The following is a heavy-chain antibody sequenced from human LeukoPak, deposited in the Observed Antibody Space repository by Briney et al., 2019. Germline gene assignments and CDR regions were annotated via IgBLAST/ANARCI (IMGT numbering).Heavy chain of an antibody. D-gene: IGHD1-26*01. J-gene: IGHJ6*03. CDR3: ARDPYSGGYGDYYYYYMDL. CDR1: GFTVSSNY. V-gene: IGHV3-66*01. CDR2: IYSGGST. Sequence: GGSLRLSCAASGFTVSSNYMSWVRQAPGKGLEWVSVIYSGGSTYYADSVKGRFTISRDNSKNSLYLQMNSLRAEDTAVYYCARDPYSGGYGDYYYYYMDLWGQGTTVTISS.